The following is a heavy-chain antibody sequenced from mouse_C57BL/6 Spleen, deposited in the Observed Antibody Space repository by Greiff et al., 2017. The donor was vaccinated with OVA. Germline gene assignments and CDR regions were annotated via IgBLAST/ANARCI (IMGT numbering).Heavy chain of an antibody. CDR1: GYAFSSSW. V-gene: IGHV1-82*01. CDR3: ARWGGGY. Sequence: LQESGPELVKPGASVKISCKASGYAFSSSWMNWVKQRPGKGLEWIGRIYPGDGDTNYNGKFKGKATLTADKSSSTAYMQLSSLTSEDSAVYFCARWGGGYWGQGTSVTVSS. CDR2: IYPGDGDT. J-gene: IGHJ4*01.